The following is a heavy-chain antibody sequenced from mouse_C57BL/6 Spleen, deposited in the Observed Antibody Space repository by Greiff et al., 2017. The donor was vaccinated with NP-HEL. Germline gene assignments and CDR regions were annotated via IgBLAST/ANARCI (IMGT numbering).Heavy chain of an antibody. J-gene: IGHJ3*01. CDR1: GYTFTSYW. Sequence: QLQQPGAELVRPGTSVKLSCKASGYTFTSYWMHWVKQRPGQGPEWIGVIDPSDSYTNYHQKFKGKATFTVDTSSRTAYMKLSSLTSEDSAVYYCSRPGSDAYWGQGTLVTVSA. D-gene: IGHD1-1*01. V-gene: IGHV1-59*01. CDR2: IDPSDSYT. CDR3: SRPGSDAY.